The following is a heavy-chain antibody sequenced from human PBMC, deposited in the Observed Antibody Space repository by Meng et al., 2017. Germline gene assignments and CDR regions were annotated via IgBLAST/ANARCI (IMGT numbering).Heavy chain of an antibody. CDR3: AREGIAAAGTVDY. Sequence: GESLKISCAASGFTFSSYSMNWVRQAPGKGLEWVSYISSSGSTIYYADSVKGRFTISRDNAKNSLYLQMNSLRAEDTAVYYCAREGIAAAGTVDYWGQGTLVTVSS. CDR2: ISSSGSTI. V-gene: IGHV3-48*04. J-gene: IGHJ4*02. D-gene: IGHD6-13*01. CDR1: GFTFSSYS.